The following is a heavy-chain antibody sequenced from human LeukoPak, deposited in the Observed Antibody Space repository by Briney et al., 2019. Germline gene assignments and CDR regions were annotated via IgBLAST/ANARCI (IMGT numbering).Heavy chain of an antibody. CDR3: ARGGVPGAYDI. J-gene: IGHJ3*02. CDR1: GFIFSTNE. D-gene: IGHD1-26*01. Sequence: GGSLRLSCAASGFIFSTNEMHWVRQAPGKGLVWVSRIFNDGTNRDYADSVKGRFTISRDNAKNTLYLQMNSLTGEDTAVYYCARGGVPGAYDIWGQGTMVTVS. V-gene: IGHV3-74*01. CDR2: IFNDGTNR.